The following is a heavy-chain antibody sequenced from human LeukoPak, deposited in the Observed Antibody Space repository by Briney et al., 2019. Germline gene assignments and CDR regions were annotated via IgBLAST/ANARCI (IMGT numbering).Heavy chain of an antibody. D-gene: IGHD6-13*01. Sequence: PGGSLRLSCAASGFTFSSYSMNWVRQAPGKGLEWVSSISSSSSYIYYADSVKGRFTISRDNAKNSLYLQMNSLRAEDTAVYYCARGGIAAAGTFDYWGQGTQVTVSS. J-gene: IGHJ4*02. CDR3: ARGGIAAAGTFDY. V-gene: IGHV3-21*01. CDR1: GFTFSSYS. CDR2: ISSSSSYI.